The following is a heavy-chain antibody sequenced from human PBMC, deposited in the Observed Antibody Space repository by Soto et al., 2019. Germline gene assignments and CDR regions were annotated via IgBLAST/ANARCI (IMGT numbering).Heavy chain of an antibody. V-gene: IGHV4-31*03. Sequence: QVQLQESGPGLVKPSQTLSLTCSVSGDSIRGGGNYWNWMRQFPGKALEWLGYVYHSGCTHYNPSLRGRLTISIDTSKNQFSLRLISVTAADTALYYCARDTGLAPTVWGYWGHGTQVTVSS. CDR1: GDSIRGGGNY. J-gene: IGHJ4*03. CDR3: ARDTGLAPTVWGY. CDR2: VYHSGCT. D-gene: IGHD7-27*01.